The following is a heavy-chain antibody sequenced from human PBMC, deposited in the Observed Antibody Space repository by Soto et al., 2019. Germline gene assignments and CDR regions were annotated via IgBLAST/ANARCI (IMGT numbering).Heavy chain of an antibody. CDR1: GYTLTELS. CDR2: FDPEDGET. Sequence: QVQLVQSGAEVKKPGASVTVSCKVSGYTLTELSMHWVRQAPGKGLEWMGGFDPEDGETIYAQKFQGRVTMTEDTSTDTAYMELSSLRSEDTAVYYCATEKPYDYGDYSAVDAFDIWGQGTMVTVSS. D-gene: IGHD4-17*01. J-gene: IGHJ3*02. V-gene: IGHV1-24*01. CDR3: ATEKPYDYGDYSAVDAFDI.